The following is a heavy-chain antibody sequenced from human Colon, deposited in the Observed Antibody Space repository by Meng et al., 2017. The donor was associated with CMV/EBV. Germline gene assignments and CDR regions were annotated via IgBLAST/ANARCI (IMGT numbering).Heavy chain of an antibody. J-gene: IGHJ4*02. V-gene: IGHV1-46*01. CDR3: SRSLGGKVRPSPFEI. D-gene: IGHD3-16*01. Sequence: ASVKVSCKASGYTFTAYHLHWVRQAPGQGFEWMGMINPSGGSTTYAQKFQGRVTVTRDTSASTVYMELSNLNSEDTAVYYCSRSLGGKVRPSPFEIWGQGTPVTVSS. CDR2: INPSGGST. CDR1: GYTFTAYH.